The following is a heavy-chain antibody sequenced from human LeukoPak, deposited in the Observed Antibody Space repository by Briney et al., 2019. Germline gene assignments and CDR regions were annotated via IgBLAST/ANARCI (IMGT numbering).Heavy chain of an antibody. J-gene: IGHJ2*01. Sequence: GGSLRLSCAASGFTFSNAWMNWVRQAPGKGLEWVAVISYDGSNKYYADSVKGRFTISRDNSKNTLYLQMNSLRAEDTAVYYCAKDRTVGASYWYFDLWGRGTLVTVSS. D-gene: IGHD1-26*01. CDR2: ISYDGSNK. CDR1: GFTFSNAW. CDR3: AKDRTVGASYWYFDL. V-gene: IGHV3-30*18.